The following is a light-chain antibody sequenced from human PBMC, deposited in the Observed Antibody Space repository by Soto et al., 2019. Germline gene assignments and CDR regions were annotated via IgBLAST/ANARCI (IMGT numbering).Light chain of an antibody. CDR3: QQYNRPYT. V-gene: IGKV1-8*01. J-gene: IGKJ2*01. CDR2: AAS. CDR1: QGISSY. Sequence: AIRMTQSPSSLSASTGDRVTITCRASQGISSYLAWYQQKPGKAPKLLIYAASTLQSGVPSRFSGSGSGTEFTLTISSLQPDDYATYYCQQYNRPYTFGQGTKVDIK.